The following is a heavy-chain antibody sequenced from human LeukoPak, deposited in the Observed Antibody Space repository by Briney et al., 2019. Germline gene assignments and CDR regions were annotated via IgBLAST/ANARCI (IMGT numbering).Heavy chain of an antibody. CDR1: GYTFTSYG. J-gene: IGHJ5*02. CDR3: ARASRVYLNNWFDP. CDR2: ISAYNDNT. D-gene: IGHD1-20*01. V-gene: IGHV1-18*04. Sequence: ASVKVSCKASGYTFTSYGISWVRQAPGQGLEWMGWISAYNDNTNYAQKLQGRVTMTTDTSTSTAYMELRSLRSDDTAVYYCARASRVYLNNWFDPWGQGTLVTVSS.